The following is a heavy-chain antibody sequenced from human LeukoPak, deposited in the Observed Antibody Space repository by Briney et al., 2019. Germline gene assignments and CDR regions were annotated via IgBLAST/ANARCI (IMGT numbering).Heavy chain of an antibody. V-gene: IGHV4-39*07. CDR2: IYYSGST. D-gene: IGHD4-17*01. Sequence: SETLSLTCTVSGGSISSYYWSWIRQPPGKGLEWIGSIYYSGSTYYNPSLKSRVTISVDTSKNQFSLKLSSVTAADTAVYYCASKKTTVTTPGAFDIWGQGTMVTVSS. CDR1: GGSISSYY. CDR3: ASKKTTVTTPGAFDI. J-gene: IGHJ3*02.